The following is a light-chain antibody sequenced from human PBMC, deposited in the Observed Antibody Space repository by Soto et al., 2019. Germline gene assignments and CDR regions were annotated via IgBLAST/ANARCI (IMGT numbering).Light chain of an antibody. Sequence: EIVLTQSPATLSVSPGERATLSCRASQSLYSNLAWYQQKPGQAPRLLIYGASTRASGIPARFSGSGSGTEFALTISSLQSEDFVVYYCQQYNDWPTTFGQGTKVEVK. V-gene: IGKV3-15*01. CDR1: QSLYSN. CDR3: QQYNDWPTT. J-gene: IGKJ1*01. CDR2: GAS.